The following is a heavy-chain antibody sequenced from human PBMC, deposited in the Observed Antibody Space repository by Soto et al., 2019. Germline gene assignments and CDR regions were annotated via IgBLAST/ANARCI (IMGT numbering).Heavy chain of an antibody. CDR3: ARDLIQQLDYYYGMDV. CDR2: IIPIFGTA. J-gene: IGHJ6*02. Sequence: SVKASCKASGGTFSSYAISWVRQAPGQGLEWMGGIIPIFGTANYAQKFQGRVTITADESTSTAYMELSSLRSEDTAVYYCARDLIQQLDYYYGMDVWGQGTTVTVSS. V-gene: IGHV1-69*13. D-gene: IGHD6-13*01. CDR1: GGTFSSYA.